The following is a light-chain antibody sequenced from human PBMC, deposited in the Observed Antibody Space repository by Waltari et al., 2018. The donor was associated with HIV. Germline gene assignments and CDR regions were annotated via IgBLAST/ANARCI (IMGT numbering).Light chain of an antibody. CDR3: QQYGSSPYT. V-gene: IGKV3-20*01. CDR1: QSVYNSY. Sequence: IVLTQSPGTLSLSQGERATLSCWTSQSVYNSYLAWYQQKPGQAPRLLIYDASIRATGIPDRFSGSASGTDFTLTISRLEPEDFAVYYCQQYGSSPYTFGPGTTVDIK. CDR2: DAS. J-gene: IGKJ3*01.